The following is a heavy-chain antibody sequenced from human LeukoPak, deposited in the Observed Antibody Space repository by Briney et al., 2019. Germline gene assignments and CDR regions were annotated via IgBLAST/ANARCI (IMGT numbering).Heavy chain of an antibody. CDR3: AKASGRSCYSPSDF. J-gene: IGHJ4*02. Sequence: GGSLRLSCAASGFTFSDYYMSWIRQAPGKGLEWVSYISSSGSTIYYADSVKGRFTISRDNAKNSLYLQMNSLRAEDTAVYYCAKASGRSCYSPSDFWGQGTLVTVPS. V-gene: IGHV3-11*01. D-gene: IGHD2-2*01. CDR2: ISSSGSTI. CDR1: GFTFSDYY.